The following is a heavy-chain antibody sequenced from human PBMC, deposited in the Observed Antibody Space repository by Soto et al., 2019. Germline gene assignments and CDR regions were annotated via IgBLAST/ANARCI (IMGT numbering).Heavy chain of an antibody. CDR2: INHSGST. CDR1: GGSFSGYY. Sequence: QVQLQQWCAGLLKPSETLSLTCAVYGGSFSGYYWSWIRQPPGKGLEWIGEINHSGSTNYNPSLKSRVTISVDTSKNQFSLKLSSVTAADTAVYYCARGYYYDSSGYYYGIAYWGQGTLVTVSS. CDR3: ARGYYYDSSGYYYGIAY. J-gene: IGHJ4*02. D-gene: IGHD3-22*01. V-gene: IGHV4-34*01.